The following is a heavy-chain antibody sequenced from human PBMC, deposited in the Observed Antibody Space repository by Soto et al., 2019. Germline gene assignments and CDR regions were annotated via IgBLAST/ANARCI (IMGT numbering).Heavy chain of an antibody. CDR3: AREVNNYYGMDV. V-gene: IGHV4-30-4*01. J-gene: IGHJ6*02. CDR2: IS. Sequence: SETLSLTCSISGASISSDDYYWSWFRQPPGKGLEWIGYISYYNPSLKSRITISVDTSKTQFSLILSSVTAADTAVFYCAREVNNYYGMDVWGQGTTVTVSS. CDR1: GASISSDDYY.